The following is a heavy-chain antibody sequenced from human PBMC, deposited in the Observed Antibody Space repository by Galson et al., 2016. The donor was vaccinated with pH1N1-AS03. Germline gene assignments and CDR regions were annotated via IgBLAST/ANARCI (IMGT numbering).Heavy chain of an antibody. CDR3: VRHVPLGYCISTDCPLSQNYHYYMDV. D-gene: IGHD1-26*01. CDR1: GYTFSNYY. J-gene: IGHJ6*03. Sequence: SGYTFSNYYVHWVRQAPGQGLEWMGIINANGGTVMYAKKMQGRVIMTRDRSTSTVYMELRSLTSEDTAVYFCVRHVPLGYCISTDCPLSQNYHYYMDVWGKGTTVIVSS. V-gene: IGHV1-46*04. CDR2: INANGGTV.